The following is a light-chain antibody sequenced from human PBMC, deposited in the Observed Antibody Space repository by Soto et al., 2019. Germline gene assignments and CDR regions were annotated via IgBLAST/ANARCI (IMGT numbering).Light chain of an antibody. CDR2: GAS. CDR3: QQYHSYPRT. V-gene: IGKV1-8*01. Sequence: AIRMTQSPSSFSASTGDRVTITCRASQDVSSYLAWYQQKPGKAPKVLIYGASTLQSGVPPRFSGSGSGTYFNFTISRLQPEDFATYYCQQYHSYPRTFGQGTKVEIK. CDR1: QDVSSY. J-gene: IGKJ1*01.